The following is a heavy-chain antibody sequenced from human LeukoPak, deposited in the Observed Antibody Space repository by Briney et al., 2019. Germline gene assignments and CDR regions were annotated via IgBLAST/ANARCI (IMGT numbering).Heavy chain of an antibody. CDR1: GFTFSSYA. V-gene: IGHV3-23*01. D-gene: IGHD3-10*01. J-gene: IGHJ4*02. CDR3: ARDWHYYGSGTD. CDR2: ISGSGGST. Sequence: GGSLRLSCAASGFTFSSYAMSWVRQAPGKGLEWVSAISGSGGSTYYADSVKGRFTISRDNAKNTLFLQMNSLRAEDTAVYYCARDWHYYGSGTDWGQGTLVTVSS.